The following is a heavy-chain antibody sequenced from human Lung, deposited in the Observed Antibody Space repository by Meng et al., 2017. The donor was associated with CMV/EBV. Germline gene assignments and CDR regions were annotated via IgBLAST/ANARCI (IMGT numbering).Heavy chain of an antibody. J-gene: IGHJ4*02. Sequence: AAXXVSXQASGYMFTGYYIHWVRQAPGQGLEWMGWINPNTDGTYVPQQFQGRVNMTRDTSISTAYLELSRLRSDDTAIYYCARVPNWGYATFGELEYWVQGTXVTVSS. CDR3: ARVPNWGYATFGELEY. V-gene: IGHV1-2*02. CDR2: INPNTDGT. D-gene: IGHD3-10*01. CDR1: GYMFTGYY.